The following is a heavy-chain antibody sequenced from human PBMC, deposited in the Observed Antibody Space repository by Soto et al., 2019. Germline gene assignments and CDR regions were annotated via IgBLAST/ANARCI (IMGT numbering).Heavy chain of an antibody. V-gene: IGHV3-33*01. CDR1: GFTFSSYG. CDR2: IWYDGSNK. J-gene: IGHJ6*02. D-gene: IGHD6-25*01. Sequence: QVQLVESGGGVVQPGRSLRLSCAASGFTFSSYGMHWVRQAPGKGLEWVAVIWYDGSNKYYADSVKGRFTISRDNSKNTLYLQMKFLRAEDAAVYYCARDPDSSGCPYYYYGMDVWGQGTTGTVSS. CDR3: ARDPDSSGCPYYYYGMDV.